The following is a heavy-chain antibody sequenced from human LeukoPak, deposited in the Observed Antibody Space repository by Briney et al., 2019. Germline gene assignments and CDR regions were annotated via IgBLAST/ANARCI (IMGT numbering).Heavy chain of an antibody. CDR3: AKDREEETNY. CDR2: IQYDGSAK. Sequence: GGSLRLSCVASGFSFSEYGIHWVRQAPGKGLEWVSFIQYDGSAKYYADSVRGRFTISRDNSKNTLYLQMNSLRAEDTAVYYCAKDREEETNYWGQGTLVTVSS. CDR1: GFSFSEYG. V-gene: IGHV3-30*02. J-gene: IGHJ4*02. D-gene: IGHD1-26*01.